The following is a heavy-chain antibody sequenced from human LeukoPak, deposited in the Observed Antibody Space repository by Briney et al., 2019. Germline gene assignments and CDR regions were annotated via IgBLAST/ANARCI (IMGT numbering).Heavy chain of an antibody. CDR1: GFTFSDYY. Sequence: GGSLRLSCAASGFTFSDYYMSWIRQAPGKGLEWVSYISSSGSTIYYADSVKGRFTISRDNAKNSLYLQMNSLRAEDTAVYYCAKDLKRYCSSTSCSGGFDYWGQGTLVTVSS. V-gene: IGHV3-11*01. CDR2: ISSSGSTI. CDR3: AKDLKRYCSSTSCSGGFDY. J-gene: IGHJ4*02. D-gene: IGHD2-2*01.